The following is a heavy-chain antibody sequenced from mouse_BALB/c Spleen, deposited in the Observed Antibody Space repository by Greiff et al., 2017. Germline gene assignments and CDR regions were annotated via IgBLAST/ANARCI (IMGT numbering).Heavy chain of an antibody. D-gene: IGHD1-1*01. J-gene: IGHJ2*01. V-gene: IGHV5-4*02. CDR2: ISDGGSYT. CDR1: GFTFSDYY. Sequence: EVKLMESGGGLVKPGGSLKLSCAASGFTFSDYYMYWVRQTPEKRLEWVATISDGGSYTYYPDSVKGRFTISRDNAKNNLYLQMSSLKSEDTAMYYCARGDTTVVAPFDYWGQGTTLTVSS. CDR3: ARGDTTVVAPFDY.